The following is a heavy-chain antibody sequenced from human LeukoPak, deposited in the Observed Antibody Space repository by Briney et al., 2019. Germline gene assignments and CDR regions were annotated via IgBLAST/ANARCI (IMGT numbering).Heavy chain of an antibody. V-gene: IGHV1-2*02. CDR2: INPNNGDT. CDR1: GYSFSAFY. CDR3: ARSHAENYPYFDY. D-gene: IGHD1-7*01. J-gene: IGHJ4*02. Sequence: ASVKVSCKASGYSFSAFYMHWVRQAPGQGLEWMGWINPNNGDTNYPQKFQGRVTVTRDTSITTFYMELNSLRSDDTALYFCARSHAENYPYFDYWGQGSLVSVSS.